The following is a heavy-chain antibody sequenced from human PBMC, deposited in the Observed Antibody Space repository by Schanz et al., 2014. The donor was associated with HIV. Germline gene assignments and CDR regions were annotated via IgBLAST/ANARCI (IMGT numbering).Heavy chain of an antibody. CDR2: IIPLVGTS. V-gene: IGHV1-69*01. CDR3: ARDSPVAAGTLDY. J-gene: IGHJ4*02. Sequence: QVQLVQSGAEVKKPGSSVKVFCRASGGTFINYAFSWVRQAPGQGLEWMGGIIPLVGTSNYAQKFQGRATITADESTSTAYMELSSLRSEDTAVYYCARDSPVAAGTLDYWGQGTLVTVSS. CDR1: GGTFINYA. D-gene: IGHD6-13*01.